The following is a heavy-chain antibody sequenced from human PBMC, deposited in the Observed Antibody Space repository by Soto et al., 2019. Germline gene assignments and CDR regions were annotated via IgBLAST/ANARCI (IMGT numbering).Heavy chain of an antibody. CDR2: ISSSGSTI. Sequence: PGGSLRLSCAASGFTFSDYYMSWIRQAPGKGLEWVSYISSSGSTIYYADSVKGRFTISRDNAKNSLYLQMNSLRAEDTAVYYCARVINWNYRLVEWFDPWGQGTLVTVSS. CDR1: GFTFSDYY. CDR3: ARVINWNYRLVEWFDP. V-gene: IGHV3-11*01. D-gene: IGHD1-7*01. J-gene: IGHJ5*02.